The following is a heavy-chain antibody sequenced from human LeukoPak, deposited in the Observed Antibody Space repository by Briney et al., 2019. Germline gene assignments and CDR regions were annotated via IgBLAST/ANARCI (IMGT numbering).Heavy chain of an antibody. Sequence: PGRSLRLSCAASGFTFSSYSMYWVRQAPGKGLEWLSYISDTDATIYYADSVKGRFTISRDNAKNSLYLQMNSLRADDTAVYYCAREALYFDYWGQGTLVTVSS. CDR1: GFTFSSYS. CDR2: ISDTDATI. V-gene: IGHV3-48*01. J-gene: IGHJ4*02. CDR3: AREALYFDY.